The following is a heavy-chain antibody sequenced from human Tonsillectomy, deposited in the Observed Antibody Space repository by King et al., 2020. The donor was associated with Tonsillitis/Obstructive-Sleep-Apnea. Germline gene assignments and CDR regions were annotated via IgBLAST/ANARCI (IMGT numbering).Heavy chain of an antibody. Sequence: QLVQSGAEVKKPGESLRISCKGSGYSFTSYWINWVRQMPGKGLEWMGRIDPSDSYTNYSPSFQGHVTISADKSISTAYLQWSSLKASDTAMYYCATTYGSGTYSNPYYFDYWGQGTLVTVSS. CDR3: ATTYGSGTYSNPYYFDY. J-gene: IGHJ4*02. CDR2: IDPSDSYT. CDR1: GYSFTSYW. D-gene: IGHD3-10*01. V-gene: IGHV5-10-1*01.